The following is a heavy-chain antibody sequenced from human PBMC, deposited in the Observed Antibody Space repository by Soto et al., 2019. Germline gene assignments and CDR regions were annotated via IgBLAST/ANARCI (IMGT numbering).Heavy chain of an antibody. D-gene: IGHD2-15*01. CDR3: ARDLSNCSGGSCYRIFDY. Sequence: SETLSLTCTVSGGSISSYYWSWIRQPAGKGLEWIGRIYTSGSTNYNPSLKSRVTMSVDTSKNQFSLKLSSVTAADTAVYYCARDLSNCSGGSCYRIFDYWGQGTLVTVSS. V-gene: IGHV4-4*07. CDR2: IYTSGST. CDR1: GGSISSYY. J-gene: IGHJ4*02.